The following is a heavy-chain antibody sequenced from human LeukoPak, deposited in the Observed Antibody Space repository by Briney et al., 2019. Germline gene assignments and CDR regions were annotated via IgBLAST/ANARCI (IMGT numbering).Heavy chain of an antibody. CDR1: GFSLSTSGVG. Sequence: SGPTLVNPTQTLTLTCTFSGFSLSTSGVGVGWIRQPPGKALEWLALIYWNDGKRYRSSLKSRLTITKDTSKNQVVLRMTNMDPVDTATYYCARTGAYWGQGILVTVSS. CDR3: ARTGAY. CDR2: IYWNDGK. V-gene: IGHV2-5*01. J-gene: IGHJ4*02.